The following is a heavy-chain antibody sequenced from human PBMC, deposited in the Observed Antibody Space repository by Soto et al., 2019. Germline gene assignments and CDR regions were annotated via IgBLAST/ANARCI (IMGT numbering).Heavy chain of an antibody. CDR3: ARDDYGGNTHFLDY. J-gene: IGHJ4*02. Sequence: GGSLRLSCEGSGFTFRTYGIHWVRQAPGKGLEWVAVTATDGGDQRYADSVKGRFTISRDNSKNTLYLQMNSLRIEDTAVYYCARDDYGGNTHFLDYWGQGALVTVSS. CDR1: GFTFRTYG. CDR2: TATDGGDQ. V-gene: IGHV3-30*03. D-gene: IGHD4-17*01.